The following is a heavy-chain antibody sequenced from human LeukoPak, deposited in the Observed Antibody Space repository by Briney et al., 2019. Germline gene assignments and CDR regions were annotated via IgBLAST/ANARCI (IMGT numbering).Heavy chain of an antibody. J-gene: IGHJ6*02. CDR1: GFTFSSYS. D-gene: IGHD3-10*01. CDR2: ISSSSSTI. Sequence: GGSLRLSCAATGFTFSSYSMNWVRQAPGKGLEWVSYISSSSSTIYYADSVKGRFTISRDNAKNSLYLQMNSLRDEDTAVYYCARVGPLWFGELFTPLPYYYYYGMDVWGQGTTVTVSS. CDR3: ARVGPLWFGELFTPLPYYYYYGMDV. V-gene: IGHV3-48*02.